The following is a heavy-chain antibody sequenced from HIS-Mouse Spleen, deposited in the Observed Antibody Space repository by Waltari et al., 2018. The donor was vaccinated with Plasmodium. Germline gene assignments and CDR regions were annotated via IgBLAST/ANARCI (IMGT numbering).Heavy chain of an antibody. CDR3: ASSWYWYFDL. J-gene: IGHJ2*01. CDR1: GFTFSGYW. CDR2: IKQDGSEK. Sequence: EVQLVASGGGLVQPGGSLRLSCAAHGFTFSGYWMSWVRQASGKGLEWVANIKQDGSEKYYVDSVKGRFTISRDNAKNSLYLQMNSLRAEDTAVYYCASSWYWYFDLWGRGTLVTVSS. V-gene: IGHV3-7*01. D-gene: IGHD6-13*01.